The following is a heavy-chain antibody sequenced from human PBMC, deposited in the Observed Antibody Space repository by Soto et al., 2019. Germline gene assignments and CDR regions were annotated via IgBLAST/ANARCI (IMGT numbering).Heavy chain of an antibody. D-gene: IGHD2-2*01. V-gene: IGHV1-69*01. Sequence: QVQLVQSGAEVKKPGSSVKVSCKASGGTFGSYAFSWVRQAPGQGLEWMGGIIPVSGAAHYAQKFQGRVTITADASASTAYMELSSLSSQDTAVYYCATALGCRSTSCTLDYWGQVTRVIVSS. CDR3: ATALGCRSTSCTLDY. J-gene: IGHJ4*02. CDR1: GGTFGSYA. CDR2: IIPVSGAA.